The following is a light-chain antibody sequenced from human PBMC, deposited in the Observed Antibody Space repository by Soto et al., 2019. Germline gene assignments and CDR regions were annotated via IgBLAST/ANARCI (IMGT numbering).Light chain of an antibody. CDR2: DAS. CDR1: QSISSW. Sequence: DIQMTQSPSTLSASVEDRVTITCRASQSISSWLAWYQQKPGKAPKLLIYDASSLESGVPSRFSGSGSGTEFTLTISSLQPDDFATYYCQQYNSYSSWTFGQGTKVDIK. V-gene: IGKV1-5*01. J-gene: IGKJ1*01. CDR3: QQYNSYSSWT.